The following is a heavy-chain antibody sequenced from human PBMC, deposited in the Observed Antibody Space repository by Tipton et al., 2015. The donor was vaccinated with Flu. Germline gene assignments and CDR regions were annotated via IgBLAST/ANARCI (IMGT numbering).Heavy chain of an antibody. CDR1: GGSISSYY. V-gene: IGHV4-4*07. D-gene: IGHD3-22*01. CDR3: AREMGNYYDSVPSFDY. CDR2: IYTSGST. Sequence: TLSLTCTVSGGSISSYYWSWIRQPAGKGLEWIGRIYTSGSTNYNPSLKSRVTMSVDTSKNQFSLKLSSVTAADTAVYYCAREMGNYYDSVPSFDYWGQGTLVTVSS. J-gene: IGHJ4*02.